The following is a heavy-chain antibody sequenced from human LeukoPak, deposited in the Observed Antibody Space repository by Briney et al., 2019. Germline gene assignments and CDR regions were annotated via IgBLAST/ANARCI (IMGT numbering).Heavy chain of an antibody. J-gene: IGHJ4*02. CDR1: GDSVSGNSAA. Sequence: SQTLSLTCAISGDSVSGNSAAWNWIRQSPSRGLEWLGRTYYRAKWYNDYAVSVKSRITINPDTSNNQFCLQLNSVTPEDTAVYYCARGSYYDSPLYYFDYWGQGTLVTVSS. V-gene: IGHV6-1*01. CDR2: TYYRAKWYN. D-gene: IGHD5-12*01. CDR3: ARGSYYDSPLYYFDY.